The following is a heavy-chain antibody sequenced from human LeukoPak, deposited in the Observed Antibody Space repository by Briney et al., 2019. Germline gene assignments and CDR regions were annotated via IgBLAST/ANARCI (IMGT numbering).Heavy chain of an antibody. D-gene: IGHD3-22*01. CDR2: ISTSSSYI. CDR3: ARVLGYYYDGRGHDY. Sequence: PGGSLRLSCAASGFIFSSYNMNWVRQAPGKGLEWVSSISTSSSYIYYADSVKGRFTISRDNAKNSLYLQMNSLRGEDTAVYYCARVLGYYYDGRGHDYWGQGTLVTVSS. CDR1: GFIFSSYN. V-gene: IGHV3-21*01. J-gene: IGHJ4*02.